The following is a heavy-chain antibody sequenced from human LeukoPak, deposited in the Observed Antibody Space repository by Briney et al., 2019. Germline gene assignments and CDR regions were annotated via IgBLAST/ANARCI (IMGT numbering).Heavy chain of an antibody. CDR1: GFTFSSYA. D-gene: IGHD3-9*01. CDR3: ATAEGYDIFSDLDY. Sequence: GGSLRLSCATSGFTFSSYAMSWVRQAPGKGLEWVSGIGASGGSTYYADSVKGRFTISRDNSKNTLYLQMNSLRTEDTAVYYCATAEGYDIFSDLDYWGQGTLVTVSS. J-gene: IGHJ4*02. V-gene: IGHV3-23*01. CDR2: IGASGGST.